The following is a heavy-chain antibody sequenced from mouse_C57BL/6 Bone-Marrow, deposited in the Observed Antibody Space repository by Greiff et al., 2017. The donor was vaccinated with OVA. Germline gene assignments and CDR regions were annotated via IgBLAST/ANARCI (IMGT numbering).Heavy chain of an antibody. V-gene: IGHV5-2*01. CDR2: INSDGGST. CDR3: ARHYYGSSYWYFDV. Sequence: EVKLMESGGGLVQPGESLKLSCESNEYEFPSHDMSWVRKTPEKRLALVAAINSDGGSTYSPDTMERRFIISIDNTKKTLYLQMCRLRSDDTALDYCARHYYGSSYWYFDVWGTGTTVTVSS. D-gene: IGHD1-1*01. CDR1: EYEFPSHD. J-gene: IGHJ1*03.